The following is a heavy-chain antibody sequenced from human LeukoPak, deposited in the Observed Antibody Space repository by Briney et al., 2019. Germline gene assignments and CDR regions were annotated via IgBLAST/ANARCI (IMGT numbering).Heavy chain of an antibody. CDR3: AKDGFDYYDSSGYYYFDY. CDR2: ISGIGVGI. Sequence: PGGSLRLSCAASGFTFSSYAMSWVRQAPGKGLEWVSTISGIGVGIYYADSVKGRFTISRDNSKNTLYLQMNSLRAEDTALYYCAKDGFDYYDSSGYYYFDYWGQGTLVTVSS. CDR1: GFTFSSYA. J-gene: IGHJ4*02. D-gene: IGHD3-22*01. V-gene: IGHV3-23*01.